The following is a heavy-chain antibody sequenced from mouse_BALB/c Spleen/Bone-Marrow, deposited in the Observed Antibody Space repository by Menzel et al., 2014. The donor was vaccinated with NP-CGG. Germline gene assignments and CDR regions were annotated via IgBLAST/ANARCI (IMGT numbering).Heavy chain of an antibody. J-gene: IGHJ3*01. Sequence: VQLKQSGAELVKPGASVKLSCTASGFNIKDTYMHWVKQRPEQGLEWIGRIDPANGNTKYDPKFQGKATITAETSSNTASLQHSSLTSEDAADDYCDAYYYDSSYGFAYWGQGTLRTVAA. CDR1: GFNIKDTY. CDR3: DAYYYDSSYGFAY. D-gene: IGHD1-1*01. CDR2: IDPANGNT. V-gene: IGHV14-3*02.